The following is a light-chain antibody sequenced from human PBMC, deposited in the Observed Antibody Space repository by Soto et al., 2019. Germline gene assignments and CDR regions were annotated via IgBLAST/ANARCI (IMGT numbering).Light chain of an antibody. J-gene: IGKJ5*01. V-gene: IGKV3-11*01. Sequence: EMVVTQSPATLSVSPGERVTLSCRTSQDVSSKLAWYQQKPGQPPSLLIYDASTRATGTPARFSGSGSGTDFTLTISSLEPEDFAVYYCQQRSNWPPTFGQGTRLEIK. CDR3: QQRSNWPPT. CDR1: QDVSSK. CDR2: DAS.